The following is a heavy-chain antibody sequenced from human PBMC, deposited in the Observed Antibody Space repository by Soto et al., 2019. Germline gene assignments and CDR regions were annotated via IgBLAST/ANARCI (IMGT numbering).Heavy chain of an antibody. CDR3: ARRGVPNYYYYYYMDV. CDR2: INHSGST. J-gene: IGHJ6*03. D-gene: IGHD3-10*01. CDR1: GESFSGYY. V-gene: IGHV4-34*01. Sequence: PSETLSLTCAVYGESFSGYYWSWIRQPPGKGLEWIGEINHSGSTNYNPSLKSRVTISVDTSKNQFSLKLSSVTAADTAVYYCARRGVPNYYYYYYMDVWGKGTTVTVSS.